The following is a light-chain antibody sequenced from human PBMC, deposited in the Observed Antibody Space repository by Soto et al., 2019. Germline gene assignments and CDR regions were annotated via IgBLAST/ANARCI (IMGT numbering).Light chain of an antibody. CDR1: QSVSSSY. Sequence: EIVLTQSPGTLSLSPGERATLSCRASQSVSSSYLAWYQQKPGQAPRLLIYGASSRATAIPDRFSGSGSGTDFTLTISRLAPEDFAVYYCQQDGSSPPWTFGQGTKVEIK. J-gene: IGKJ1*01. CDR3: QQDGSSPPWT. V-gene: IGKV3-20*01. CDR2: GAS.